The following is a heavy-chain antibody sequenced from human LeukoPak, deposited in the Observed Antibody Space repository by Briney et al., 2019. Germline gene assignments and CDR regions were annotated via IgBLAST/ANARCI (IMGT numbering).Heavy chain of an antibody. CDR3: ARVLIAAAGTFDY. J-gene: IGHJ4*02. Sequence: PGRSLRLSCAASGFTFYDYAMNWVRQAPGKGLEWVSSISSSSSYIYYADSVKGRFTISRDNAKNSLYLQMNSLRAEDTAVYYCARVLIAAAGTFDYWGQGTLVTVSS. V-gene: IGHV3-21*01. D-gene: IGHD6-13*01. CDR1: GFTFYDYA. CDR2: ISSSSSYI.